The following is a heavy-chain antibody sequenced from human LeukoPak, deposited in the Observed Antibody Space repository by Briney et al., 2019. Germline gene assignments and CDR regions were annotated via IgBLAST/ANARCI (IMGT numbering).Heavy chain of an antibody. J-gene: IGHJ4*02. V-gene: IGHV3-21*01. CDR1: GFTFSSYS. Sequence: PGGSLRLSCAASGFTFSSYSMNWVRQAPGKGLEWVSSMCSSGSYISYADSVKGRFTTSRDNAKNSLYLQMNSLRAEDTAVYYCARVGGSSWYGFSDYWGQGTLVTVSS. D-gene: IGHD6-13*01. CDR2: MCSSGSYI. CDR3: ARVGGSSWYGFSDY.